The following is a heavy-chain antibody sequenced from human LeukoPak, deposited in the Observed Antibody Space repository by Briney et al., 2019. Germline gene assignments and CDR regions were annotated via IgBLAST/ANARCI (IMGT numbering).Heavy chain of an antibody. J-gene: IGHJ5*02. CDR3: AKHPYEGYCSGGSCWNNWFDP. Sequence: PGGSLRLSCAASGFTFSSYGMSWVRQAPGKGLEWVSAISGSGGSTYYADSVKGRFTISRDSSKNTLSLQMNSLRAEDTAIYYCAKHPYEGYCSGGSCWNNWFDPWGQGTLVTVSS. CDR1: GFTFSSYG. D-gene: IGHD2-15*01. CDR2: ISGSGGST. V-gene: IGHV3-23*01.